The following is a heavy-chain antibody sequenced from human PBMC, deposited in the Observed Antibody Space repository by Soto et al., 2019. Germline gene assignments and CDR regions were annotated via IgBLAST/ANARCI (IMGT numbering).Heavy chain of an antibody. CDR2: IYSGGST. CDR1: GFTVSSNY. CDR3: ARDLSRGLLWFGELT. J-gene: IGHJ5*02. Sequence: PGGSLRLSCAASGFTVSSNYMSWVRQAPGKGLEWVSVIYSGGSTYYADSVKGRFTISRDNSKNTLYLQMNSLRAEDTAVYYCARDLSRGLLWFGELTWGQGTLVTVSS. V-gene: IGHV3-66*01. D-gene: IGHD3-10*01.